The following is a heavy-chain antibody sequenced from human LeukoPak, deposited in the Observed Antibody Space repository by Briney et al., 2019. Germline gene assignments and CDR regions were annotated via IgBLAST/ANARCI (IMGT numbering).Heavy chain of an antibody. Sequence: GGSLRLSCAASGFTFSDYWMHWVRQAPGKGPEWVAIIKQDGSVTHYVDSVKGRFTISRENAEASVYLQMRSLRVEDTAVHYCVRGSGWEGDWWGQGTLVTVSP. D-gene: IGHD1-26*01. CDR1: GFTFSDYW. CDR3: VRGSGWEGDW. V-gene: IGHV3-7*01. CDR2: IKQDGSVT. J-gene: IGHJ4*02.